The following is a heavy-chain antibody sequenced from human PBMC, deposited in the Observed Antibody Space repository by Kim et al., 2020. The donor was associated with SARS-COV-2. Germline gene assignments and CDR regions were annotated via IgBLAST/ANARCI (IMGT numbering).Heavy chain of an antibody. CDR2: ISYDGSNK. D-gene: IGHD2-2*01. CDR3: ARDIASCSSCWIHFYYG. CDR1: GFTFSSYG. J-gene: IGHJ6*01. V-gene: IGHV3-30*04. Sequence: GGSLRLSCAASGFTFSSYGMHWVRQAPGKGLEWVAVISYDGSNKNYVDSVKGRFTISRDNSKNTLYLQMNSLRAEDTAVYYCARDIASCSSCWIHFYYG.